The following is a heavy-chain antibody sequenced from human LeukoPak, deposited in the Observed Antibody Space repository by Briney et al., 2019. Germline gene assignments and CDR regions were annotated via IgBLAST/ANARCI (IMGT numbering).Heavy chain of an antibody. CDR1: GFTFSSYG. CDR3: AKDYYGIAAAGTSFDY. D-gene: IGHD6-13*01. J-gene: IGHJ4*02. CDR2: IRYDGSNK. V-gene: IGHV3-30*02. Sequence: GGSLRLSCAASGFTFSSYGMYWVRQAPGKGLEWVAFIRYDGSNKYYADSVKGRFTISRDNSKNTLYLQMNSLRAEDTAVYYCAKDYYGIAAAGTSFDYWGQGTLVTVSS.